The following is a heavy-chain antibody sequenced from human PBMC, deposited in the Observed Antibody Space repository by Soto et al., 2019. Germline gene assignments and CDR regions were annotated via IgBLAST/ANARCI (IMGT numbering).Heavy chain of an antibody. Sequence: QVQLVQSGAEVKKPGSSVKVSCKASGGTFSSYAITWVRQAPGQGLDWMGEIIPIFGATNFAQKFQGRVTITADKSTTTAYMEPSSLTSEDTAVYYCARMGGSVLDSWGQGTLVTVSS. V-gene: IGHV1-69*06. J-gene: IGHJ5*01. CDR2: IIPIFGAT. CDR3: ARMGGSVLDS. CDR1: GGTFSSYA. D-gene: IGHD1-26*01.